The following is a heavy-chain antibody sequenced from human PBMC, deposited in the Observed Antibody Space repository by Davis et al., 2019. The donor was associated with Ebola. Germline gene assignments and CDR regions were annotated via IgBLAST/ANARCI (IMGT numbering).Heavy chain of an antibody. Sequence: PSETLSLTCTVSGGSISSHYWSWIRQPPGKGLEWIGYIYYSGSTNYNPSLKSRVTISVDTSKNQFSLKLSSVTAADTAVYYCARDRHYYDSSGYYLYYFDYWGQGTLVTVSS. CDR3: ARDRHYYDSSGYYLYYFDY. V-gene: IGHV4-59*11. D-gene: IGHD3-22*01. CDR2: IYYSGST. CDR1: GGSISSHY. J-gene: IGHJ4*02.